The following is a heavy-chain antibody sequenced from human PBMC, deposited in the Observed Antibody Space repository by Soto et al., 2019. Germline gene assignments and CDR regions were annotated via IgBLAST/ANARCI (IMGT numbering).Heavy chain of an antibody. CDR2: ISYDNGNK. J-gene: IGHJ6*02. V-gene: IGHV3-30-3*01. Sequence: GGSLRLSCAASGFTFSSYAMHWVRQAPGKGLEWVTVISYDNGNKYYADSVKGRFTISRDNAKNTLYLQMNSLRAEDTALYYCAKDINQVAAAGKPPYYYYYGMDVWGQGTTVTVSS. CDR3: AKDINQVAAAGKPPYYYYYGMDV. CDR1: GFTFSSYA. D-gene: IGHD6-13*01.